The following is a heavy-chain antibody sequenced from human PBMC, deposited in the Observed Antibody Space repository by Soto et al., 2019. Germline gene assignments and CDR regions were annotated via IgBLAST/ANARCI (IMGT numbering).Heavy chain of an antibody. Sequence: EVQLVESGGGLVQPGGSLRLSCAASGFTFSSYEMNWVRQAPGKGLEWVSYISGSSDFLYYADSVKGRFTISRDTATNSLYLQMNSLRAEDTAVYYCATSTWYAFDIWGQGTMVTVSS. CDR3: ATSTWYAFDI. CDR2: ISGSSDFL. D-gene: IGHD6-13*01. CDR1: GFTFSSYE. J-gene: IGHJ3*02. V-gene: IGHV3-48*03.